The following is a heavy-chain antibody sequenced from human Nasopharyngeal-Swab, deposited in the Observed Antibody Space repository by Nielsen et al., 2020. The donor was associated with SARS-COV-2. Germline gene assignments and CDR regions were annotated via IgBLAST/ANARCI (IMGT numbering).Heavy chain of an antibody. Sequence: ASVKVSCKASGYTFTSYAMHWVRQAPGQRLEWMGWINAGNGNTQYSQKFQGRVTITRDTSASTAYMELSSLRSEDTAVYYCARDRAYSNYATYMDVWGKGTTVTVSS. CDR3: ARDRAYSNYATYMDV. CDR1: GYTFTSYA. D-gene: IGHD4-11*01. V-gene: IGHV1-3*01. CDR2: INAGNGNT. J-gene: IGHJ6*03.